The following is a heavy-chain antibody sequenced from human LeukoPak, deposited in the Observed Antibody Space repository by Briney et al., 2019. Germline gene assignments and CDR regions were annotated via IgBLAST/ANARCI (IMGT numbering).Heavy chain of an antibody. CDR1: GASFSAYY. V-gene: IGHV4-34*01. J-gene: IGHJ4*02. CDR2: VDYSGAS. D-gene: IGHD3-16*01. CDR3: ARRQRIARMSWGDF. Sequence: NPSETLSLTCAVSGASFSAYYWRWIRQPPGEGLEWIGEVDYSGASNYNPSLKGRVTLSVDTSKNQFSLTLKFVTAADTGMYYCARRQRIARMSWGDFWGQGNQVTVSS.